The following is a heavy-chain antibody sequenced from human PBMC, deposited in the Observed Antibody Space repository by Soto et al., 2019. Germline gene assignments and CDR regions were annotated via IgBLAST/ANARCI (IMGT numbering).Heavy chain of an antibody. CDR1: GYTFTSYY. V-gene: IGHV1-46*01. CDR2: IHPSGGST. J-gene: IGHJ5*02. CDR3: ARGDKDTYYYDSSGPYNWFDP. D-gene: IGHD3-22*01. Sequence: QVQLVQSGAEVKKPGASVKVSCKASGYTFTSYYMHWVRQAPGQGLEWMGIIHPSGGSTSYAQKFQGRVTMTRDTSTSTVYMELSSLRSEDTAVYYCARGDKDTYYYDSSGPYNWFDPWGQGTLVTVSS.